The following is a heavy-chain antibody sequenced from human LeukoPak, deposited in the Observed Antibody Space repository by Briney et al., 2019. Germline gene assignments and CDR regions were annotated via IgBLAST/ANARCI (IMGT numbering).Heavy chain of an antibody. CDR3: AHGSMYQLDY. Sequence: PGGSLRLSCAASGFTFSSQAMNWVRQAPGKGLEWVSVISGSGGSTYYADSVKGRFTISRDNSKNTLYLQMNSLRAEDTAVYYCAHGSMYQLDYWGQGTLVTVSS. D-gene: IGHD2-2*01. CDR2: ISGSGGST. CDR1: GFTFSSQA. V-gene: IGHV3-23*01. J-gene: IGHJ4*02.